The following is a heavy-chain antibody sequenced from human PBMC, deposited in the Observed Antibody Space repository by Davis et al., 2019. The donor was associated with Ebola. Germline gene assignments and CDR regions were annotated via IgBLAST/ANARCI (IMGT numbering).Heavy chain of an antibody. D-gene: IGHD2-8*01. V-gene: IGHV3-30*18. CDR2: ISYDGGHK. CDR1: GFSFSSYG. J-gene: IGHJ5*02. Sequence: GESLKISCAGSGFSFSSYGIHWVRQAPGKGLEWVAVISYDGGHKFYADSVTGRFTISRDNSKNTVYLQMSSLRAEDTAVYYCAKASSELYGSNGLWYSWFDPWGQGTLVTVSS. CDR3: AKASSELYGSNGLWYSWFDP.